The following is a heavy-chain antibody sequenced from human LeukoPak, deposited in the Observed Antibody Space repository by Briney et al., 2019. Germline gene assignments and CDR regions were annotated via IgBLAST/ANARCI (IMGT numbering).Heavy chain of an antibody. CDR1: GYTFTSYG. V-gene: IGHV1-18*01. Sequence: ASVKVSCKASGYTFTSYGISWVRQAPGQGLEWMGWISAYNGNTNYAQKLQGRVTMTTDTSTSTAYMEVRSLRSDDTAVYYCTRDLGVDTTMIFFDYWGQGSLVTVSS. J-gene: IGHJ4*02. CDR2: ISAYNGNT. CDR3: TRDLGVDTTMIFFDY. D-gene: IGHD5-18*01.